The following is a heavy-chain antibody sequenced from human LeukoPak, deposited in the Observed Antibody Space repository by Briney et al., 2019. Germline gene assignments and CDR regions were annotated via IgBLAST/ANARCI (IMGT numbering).Heavy chain of an antibody. Sequence: PGRSLRLSCAASGFSFSSYGMHWVRQAPGKGLEWVAAIWYDGSNKYYADSVKGRFTISRDNSKNTLHLQMNSLRAEDTAVYYCARVSRDYYGSGSSNYYYYYYMDVWGKGTTVTVSS. CDR3: ARVSRDYYGSGSSNYYYYYYMDV. V-gene: IGHV3-33*01. D-gene: IGHD3-10*01. J-gene: IGHJ6*03. CDR1: GFSFSSYG. CDR2: IWYDGSNK.